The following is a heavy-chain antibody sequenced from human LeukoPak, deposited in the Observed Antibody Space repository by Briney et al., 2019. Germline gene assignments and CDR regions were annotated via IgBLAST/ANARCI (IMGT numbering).Heavy chain of an antibody. CDR2: ISGSGRDT. Sequence: GGSLRLSCAASGLTFPRYAFAWVRQAPGRGLQWVSGISGSGRDTFYSDSVKGRFTISRDNSKNTPYLQMNSLRAEDTAVYYCAKGPNWGSWGAFDIWGQGTMVTVSS. CDR3: AKGPNWGSWGAFDI. V-gene: IGHV3-23*01. CDR1: GLTFPRYA. D-gene: IGHD7-27*01. J-gene: IGHJ3*02.